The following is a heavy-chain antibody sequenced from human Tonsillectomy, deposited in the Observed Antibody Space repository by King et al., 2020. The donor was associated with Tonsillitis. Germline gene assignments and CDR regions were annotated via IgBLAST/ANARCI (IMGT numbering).Heavy chain of an antibody. CDR2: IIPILGIA. D-gene: IGHD1-14*01. CDR3: ARDTGTTFSYYYMDV. J-gene: IGHJ6*03. Sequence: QLVQSGAEVKKPGSSVKVSCKASGGTFSSYAISWVRQAPGQGLEWMGRIIPILGIANYAQKFQGRVTITADKSTSTAYMELSSLRSEDTAVYYCARDTGTTFSYYYMDVWGKGTTVTVSS. CDR1: GGTFSSYA. V-gene: IGHV1-69*04.